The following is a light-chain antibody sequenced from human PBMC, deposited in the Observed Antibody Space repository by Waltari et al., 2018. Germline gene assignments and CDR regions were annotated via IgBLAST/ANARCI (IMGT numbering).Light chain of an antibody. CDR1: SSDVGTYDY. CDR2: DVT. CDR3: SSYTTSSTVYV. J-gene: IGLJ1*01. Sequence: QSALTQPASVSWSPGQSITISCTGTSSDVGTYDYVSWYQQHPGNAPKLMSYDVTNCPSGIANRLSGSNLGNTAPLTISGLQAEDEADYYCSSYTTSSTVYVFGTGTKFTVL. V-gene: IGLV2-14*03.